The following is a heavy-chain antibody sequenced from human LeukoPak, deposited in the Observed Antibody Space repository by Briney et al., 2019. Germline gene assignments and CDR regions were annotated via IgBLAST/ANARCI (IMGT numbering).Heavy chain of an antibody. CDR2: INSDGCST. CDR1: GFTFSSYW. V-gene: IGHV3-74*01. J-gene: IGHJ4*02. CDR3: AKCKMYGDYVFAYLDY. Sequence: SGGSLRLSCAASGFTFSSYWMHWVRQAPGKGLVWVSRINSDGCSTSYADSVKGRFTISRDNAKNTLYLQMNSLRAEDTAVYYCAKCKMYGDYVFAYLDYWGQGTLVTVSS. D-gene: IGHD4-17*01.